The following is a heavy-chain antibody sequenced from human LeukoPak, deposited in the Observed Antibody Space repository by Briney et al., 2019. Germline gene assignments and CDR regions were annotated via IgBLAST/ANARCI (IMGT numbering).Heavy chain of an antibody. D-gene: IGHD7-27*01. J-gene: IGHJ4*02. CDR2: IIPILGIA. CDR3: ARARTGDGNYFDY. V-gene: IGHV1-69*04. CDR1: GGTFSSYA. Sequence: ASVKVSCKASGGTFSSYAISWVRQAPGQGLEWMGRIIPILGIANYAQKFQGRVTITADKSTSTAYMELNSLRSEDTAVYYCARARTGDGNYFDYWGQGTLVTVSS.